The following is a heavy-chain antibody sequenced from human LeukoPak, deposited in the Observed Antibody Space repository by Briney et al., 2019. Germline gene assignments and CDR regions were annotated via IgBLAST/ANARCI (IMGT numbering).Heavy chain of an antibody. V-gene: IGHV3-21*01. J-gene: IGHJ4*02. CDR2: ISSSSSYI. CDR1: GFTFSSYS. Sequence: PGGSLRLSCAASGFTFSSYSMNWVRQAPGEGLEWVSSISSSSSYIYYADSVKGRFTISRDNAKNSLYLQMNSLRAEDTAVYYCARITTVTDGDYYFDSWGQGTLVTVSS. D-gene: IGHD2-21*02. CDR3: ARITTVTDGDYYFDS.